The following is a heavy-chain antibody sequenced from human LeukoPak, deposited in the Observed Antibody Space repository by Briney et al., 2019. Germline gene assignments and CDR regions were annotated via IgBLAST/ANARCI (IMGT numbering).Heavy chain of an antibody. Sequence: SETLSLTCTVSGGSISSYYWSWIRQPPGKGLEWIGYIYYSGSTNYNPSLKSRVTISVDTSKNQFSLKPSSVTAADTAVYYCAREAPGIAVAGSFDYWGQGTLVTVSS. D-gene: IGHD6-19*01. CDR3: AREAPGIAVAGSFDY. V-gene: IGHV4-59*01. CDR2: IYYSGST. J-gene: IGHJ4*02. CDR1: GGSISSYY.